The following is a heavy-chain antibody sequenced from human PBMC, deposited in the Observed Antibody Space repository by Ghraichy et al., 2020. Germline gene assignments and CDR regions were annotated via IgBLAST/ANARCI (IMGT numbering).Heavy chain of an antibody. J-gene: IGHJ4*02. D-gene: IGHD3-10*01. CDR2: MSGSGGST. CDR1: EFTFSSYA. V-gene: IGHV3-23*01. Sequence: GGSLRLSCAASEFTFSSYAMSWVRQAPGKGLEWVSAMSGSGGSTYYADSVKGRFTISRDISKNTLYLQMNSLRAEDKAVYYCTSMVRGLIITACFDYWGQGTLVTVAS. CDR3: TSMVRGLIITACFDY.